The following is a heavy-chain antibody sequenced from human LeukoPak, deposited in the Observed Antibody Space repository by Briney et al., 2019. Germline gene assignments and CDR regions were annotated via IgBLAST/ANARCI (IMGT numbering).Heavy chain of an antibody. D-gene: IGHD6-6*01. Sequence: ASVKVSCKASGYTFENYGIMWVRQAPGQGLEWMGWISGHNDNAKYAQKVQGRVTMTTDTSTGTAYLELRSLRSDDTAVYYCATSDVLPGDYWGQGTLVTVPS. CDR2: ISGHNDNA. J-gene: IGHJ4*02. CDR3: ATSDVLPGDY. CDR1: GYTFENYG. V-gene: IGHV1-18*01.